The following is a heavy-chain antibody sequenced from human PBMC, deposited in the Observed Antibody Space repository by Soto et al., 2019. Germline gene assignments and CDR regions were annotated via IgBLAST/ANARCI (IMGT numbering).Heavy chain of an antibody. CDR3: ARDANLGFSSSWFMDY. Sequence: QVQLVESGGGVVQSGSSLRLSCAGSGFSFSSYGMHWVRQAPGKGLEWVAIVYNDGSNKYYGDSVKGRFTISRDNSRNSVFLQMNSLRADDTAVYYCARDANLGFSSSWFMDYWGQGTQVTVSS. J-gene: IGHJ4*02. V-gene: IGHV3-33*01. D-gene: IGHD6-13*01. CDR1: GFSFSSYG. CDR2: VYNDGSNK.